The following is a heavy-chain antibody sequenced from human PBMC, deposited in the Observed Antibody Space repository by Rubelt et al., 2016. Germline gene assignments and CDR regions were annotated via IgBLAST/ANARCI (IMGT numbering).Heavy chain of an antibody. CDR3: ARDITTYYYDSSGYFLGPD. V-gene: IGHV4-39*07. D-gene: IGHD3-22*01. CDR1: GGSISSSSYY. Sequence: QLQLQESGPGLVKPSETLSLTCTVSGGSISSSSYYWGWIRQPPGKGLEWIGSIYYSGSTYYNPSLKRRVTISVDTSKNTFSLKLSSVTAADTAVYYCARDITTYYYDSSGYFLGPDWGQGTLVTVSS. CDR2: IYYSGST. J-gene: IGHJ4*02.